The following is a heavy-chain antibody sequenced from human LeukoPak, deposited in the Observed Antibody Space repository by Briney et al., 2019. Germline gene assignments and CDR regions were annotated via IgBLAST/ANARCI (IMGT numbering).Heavy chain of an antibody. J-gene: IGHJ4*02. D-gene: IGHD3-22*01. CDR2: IIPILGIA. CDR3: ARSEDYYDSSGYYDY. Sequence: SVKVSCKASGGTFSSYAISWVRQAPGQGLEWMGRIIPILGIANYAQKFQGRVAITADKSTSTAYMELSSLRSEDTAVYYCARSEDYYDSSGYYDYWGQGTLVTVSS. CDR1: GGTFSSYA. V-gene: IGHV1-69*04.